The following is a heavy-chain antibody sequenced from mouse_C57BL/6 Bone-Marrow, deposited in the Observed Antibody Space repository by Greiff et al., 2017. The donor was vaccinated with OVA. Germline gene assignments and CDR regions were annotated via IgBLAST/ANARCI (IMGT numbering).Heavy chain of an antibody. CDR3: ARPYYYGSSPLLDV. CDR1: GYTFTDYY. D-gene: IGHD1-1*01. Sequence: EVQLQQSGPVLVKPGASVKMSCKASGYTFTDYYMNWVKQSHGKSLEWIGVINPYNGGTSYNQKIKGKATLTGDKSSSTAYMELNSLTSEDSAVYYCARPYYYGSSPLLDVWGTGTTVTVSS. CDR2: INPYNGGT. V-gene: IGHV1-19*01. J-gene: IGHJ1*03.